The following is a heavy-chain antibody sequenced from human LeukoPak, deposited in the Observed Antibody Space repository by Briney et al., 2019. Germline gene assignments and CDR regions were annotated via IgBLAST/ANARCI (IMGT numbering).Heavy chain of an antibody. CDR3: ATEKRGYGGMDV. J-gene: IGHJ6*04. Sequence: ASVKVSCNVSGYTLTELSMHWVRQAPGKGLEWMGGFDPEDGETIYAQKFQGRVTMTEDTSTDTAYMELSSLRSEDTAVYYCATEKRGYGGMDVWGKGTTVTVSS. V-gene: IGHV1-24*01. CDR1: GYTLTELS. D-gene: IGHD1-1*01. CDR2: FDPEDGET.